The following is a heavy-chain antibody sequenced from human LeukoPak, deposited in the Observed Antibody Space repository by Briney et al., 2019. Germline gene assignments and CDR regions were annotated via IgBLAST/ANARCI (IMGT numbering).Heavy chain of an antibody. CDR1: GYTFTGYY. D-gene: IGHD1-26*01. Sequence: ASVKVSCKASGYTFTGYYMHWVRQAPGQGREWMGLINPNSGGTNYAKKFQGRVTMTRDTSISTAYMELSRLRSDDTAVYYCAREVRLVGATLFDYWGQGTLVTVSS. CDR3: AREVRLVGATLFDY. J-gene: IGHJ4*02. CDR2: INPNSGGT. V-gene: IGHV1-2*06.